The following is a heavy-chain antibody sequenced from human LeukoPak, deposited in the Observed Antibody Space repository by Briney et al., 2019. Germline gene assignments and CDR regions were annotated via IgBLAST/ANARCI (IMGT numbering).Heavy chain of an antibody. J-gene: IGHJ6*02. D-gene: IGHD5-12*01. Sequence: SETLSLTCTVSGVSISSYYWSWIRQPPGKGLEWIGYIYDSGSINYNPSLKSRVTISLDTSKNQFSLKLYSVTAADTAVYYCARGGSGYDSFYYYGMDVWGQGTTVTVSS. CDR1: GVSISSYY. CDR3: ARGGSGYDSFYYYGMDV. V-gene: IGHV4-59*01. CDR2: IYDSGSI.